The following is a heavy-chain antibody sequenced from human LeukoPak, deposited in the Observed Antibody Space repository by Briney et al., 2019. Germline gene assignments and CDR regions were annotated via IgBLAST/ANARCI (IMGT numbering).Heavy chain of an antibody. CDR3: ARELRYCSSTSCPPSAFDI. CDR1: GGAFSSYA. V-gene: IGHV1-69*13. CDR2: IIPIFGTA. Sequence: ASVKVSCKASGGAFSSYAISWVRQAPGQGLEWMGGIIPIFGTANYAQKFQGRVTITADESTSTAYMELSSLRSEDTAVYYCARELRYCSSTSCPPSAFDIWGQGTMVTVSS. D-gene: IGHD2-2*01. J-gene: IGHJ3*02.